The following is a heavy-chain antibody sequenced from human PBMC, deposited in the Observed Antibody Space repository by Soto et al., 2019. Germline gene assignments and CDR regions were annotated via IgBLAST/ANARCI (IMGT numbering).Heavy chain of an antibody. D-gene: IGHD3-3*01. CDR1: GFTFSSYA. J-gene: IGHJ4*02. CDR2: IRTSVGDT. Sequence: GGSLRLSCAASGFTFSSYAMNWVRQAPGKGLEWVSTIRTSVGDTYYAASVKGRFTISRDNSKSTVYLHLNSLRSDDTAVYYCARDPEVFWSGSLDYWGQGTLVTSPQ. CDR3: ARDPEVFWSGSLDY. V-gene: IGHV3-23*01.